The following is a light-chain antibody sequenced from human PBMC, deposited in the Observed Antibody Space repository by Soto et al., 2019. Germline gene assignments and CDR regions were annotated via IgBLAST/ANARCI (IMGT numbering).Light chain of an antibody. CDR3: QQRSNWPP. Sequence: SPATLSLSPGERATLSCRASQSVSSYLAWYQQKPGQAPRLLIYDASNRATGIPARFSSSGSGTDFTLTISSLEPEDFAVYYCQQRSNWPPFGQGTRLEIK. J-gene: IGKJ5*01. CDR1: QSVSSY. CDR2: DAS. V-gene: IGKV3-11*01.